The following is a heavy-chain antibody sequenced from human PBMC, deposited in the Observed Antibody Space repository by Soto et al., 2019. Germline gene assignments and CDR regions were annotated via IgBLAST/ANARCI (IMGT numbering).Heavy chain of an antibody. D-gene: IGHD5-18*01. CDR1: GTSVSNYY. CDR2: IYTSGST. V-gene: IGHV4-4*07. Sequence: SETLSLTCSVSGTSVSNYYWSWIRQPAGKGLEHIGRIYTSGSTSYNPSLKSRATMSMDTSQTQIYLNLTSVTAADTAVYYCARGGIQLSYAFDYWGQGILVTVSS. J-gene: IGHJ4*02. CDR3: ARGGIQLSYAFDY.